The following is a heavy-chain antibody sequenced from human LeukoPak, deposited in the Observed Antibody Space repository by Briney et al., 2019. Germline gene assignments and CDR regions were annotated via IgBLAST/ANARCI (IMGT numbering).Heavy chain of an antibody. Sequence: ASVKVSCXASGGTFSSYAISWVRLAHGQGLEWMGRINPNSGGTNYAQKFQGRVTMTRDTSISTAYMELSRLRSDDTAVYYCARIEWELLNAGSWGQGTLVTVSS. D-gene: IGHD1-26*01. CDR3: ARIEWELLNAGS. J-gene: IGHJ5*02. CDR2: INPNSGGT. V-gene: IGHV1-2*06. CDR1: GGTFSSYA.